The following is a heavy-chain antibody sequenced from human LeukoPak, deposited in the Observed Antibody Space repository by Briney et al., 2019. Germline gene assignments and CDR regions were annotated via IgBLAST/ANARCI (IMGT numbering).Heavy chain of an antibody. CDR1: GFTFSSYG. J-gene: IGHJ4*02. V-gene: IGHV3-30*18. D-gene: IGHD3-22*01. CDR2: ISYDGSNK. CDR3: AKDVWYYDSSGSDY. Sequence: GGSLRLSCAASGFTFSSYGMHWVRQAPGKGLEWVAVISYDGSNKYYADSVKGRFTISRDNSKNTLSLQMNSLRAEDTAVYYCAKDVWYYDSSGSDYWGQGTLVTVSS.